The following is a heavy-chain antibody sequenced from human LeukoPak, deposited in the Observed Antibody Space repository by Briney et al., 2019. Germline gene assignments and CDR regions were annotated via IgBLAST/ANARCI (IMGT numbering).Heavy chain of an antibody. CDR3: ARRGNWNEVPPKNWFDP. V-gene: IGHV4-34*01. J-gene: IGHJ5*02. CDR1: GGSFSGWY. D-gene: IGHD1-1*01. CDR2: INHVGST. Sequence: SETLSLTCVVYGGSFSGWYWNWIRQPPGKGLEWIGEINHVGSTNYNPSLKSRVTMSVDTSTKQFSLKLSSVTAADTAVYYCARRGNWNEVPPKNWFDPWGLGTLVTVSS.